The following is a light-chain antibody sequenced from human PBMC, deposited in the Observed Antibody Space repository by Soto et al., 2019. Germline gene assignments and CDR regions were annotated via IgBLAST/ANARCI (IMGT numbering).Light chain of an antibody. CDR1: QGVRSSY. CDR3: QHYDSLS. J-gene: IGKJ5*01. CDR2: GAS. V-gene: IGKV3-20*01. Sequence: EIVMTQSPATLSVSPGEIATLSFRAGQGVRSSYLAWYQQKPGQAPRLLIYGASSRATGIPDRFTGSGSGTDFTLTISRLEPEDFAVYYCQHYDSLSFGQGTRLEIK.